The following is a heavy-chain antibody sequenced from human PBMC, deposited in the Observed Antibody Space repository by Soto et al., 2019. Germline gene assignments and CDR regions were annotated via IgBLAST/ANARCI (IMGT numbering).Heavy chain of an antibody. Sequence: GGSLRLSCAASELTFSNFAMSWVRQAQGKGLEWVSAISYGGGTTYYADSVKGRFTISRDNSKNTLYLQMNSLRAEDTAVYYCAKNPGYYYDSTGYHFDYWGQGTLVTVSS. CDR1: ELTFSNFA. CDR3: AKNPGYYYDSTGYHFDY. J-gene: IGHJ4*02. CDR2: ISYGGGTT. V-gene: IGHV3-23*01. D-gene: IGHD3-22*01.